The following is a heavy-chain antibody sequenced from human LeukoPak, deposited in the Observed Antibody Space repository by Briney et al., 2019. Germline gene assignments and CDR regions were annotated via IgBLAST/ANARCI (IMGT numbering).Heavy chain of an antibody. CDR3: TRGEWFGELPNS. J-gene: IGHJ4*02. D-gene: IGHD3-10*01. V-gene: IGHV1-8*01. CDR1: GYTFASYD. CDR2: MNPNSGNT. Sequence: ASVKVSCKASGYTFASYDFNWVRQATGQGLEWMGWMNPNSGNTGYAQKFQGRVTMTRNTSISTAYMELSSLRSEDTAVYYCTRGEWFGELPNSWGQGTLVTVSS.